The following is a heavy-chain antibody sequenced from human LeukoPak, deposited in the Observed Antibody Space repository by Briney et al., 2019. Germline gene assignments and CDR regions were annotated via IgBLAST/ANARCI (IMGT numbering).Heavy chain of an antibody. J-gene: IGHJ4*02. CDR3: ERDPHYDILTGYYSAAYYFAY. CDR1: GFTFSSYA. D-gene: IGHD3-9*01. CDR2: ISYEGSNK. Sequence: GGSLRLSCAASGFTFSSYAMHWVRQAPGKGLEGVAVISYEGSNKYYADSVKGRLTISRDNSKNTLYLQMNGLRAEARAVYYCERDPHYDILTGYYSAAYYFAYWGQGPLVTVSS. V-gene: IGHV3-30*04.